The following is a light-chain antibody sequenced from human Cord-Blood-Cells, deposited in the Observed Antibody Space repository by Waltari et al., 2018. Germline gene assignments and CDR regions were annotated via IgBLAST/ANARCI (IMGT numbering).Light chain of an antibody. V-gene: IGLV2-14*01. J-gene: IGLJ3*02. CDR3: SSYTSSSTL. CDR2: VVS. CDR1: SSDVGGYNY. Sequence: QSALTQPASVSGSPGQSITISCTGTSSDVGGYNYVSWYQQHPGKAPKLLIYVVSKRPSGVSNRCSGSKSGNTASLTISGLQAEDEADYYCSSYTSSSTLFGGGTKLTVL.